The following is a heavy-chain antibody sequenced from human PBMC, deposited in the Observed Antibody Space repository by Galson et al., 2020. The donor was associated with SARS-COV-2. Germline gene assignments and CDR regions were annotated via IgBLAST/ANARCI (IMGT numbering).Heavy chain of an antibody. CDR1: GFTFSSYW. Sequence: GGSLRLSCAASGFTFSSYWMHWVRQAPGKGLVWVSRINSDGSSTSYADSVKGRFTISRDNAKNTLYLQMNSLRAEDTAVYYCAKEYYYDSSGPLDAFDIWGQGTMVTVCS. CDR3: AKEYYYDSSGPLDAFDI. V-gene: IGHV3-74*01. D-gene: IGHD3-22*01. CDR2: INSDGSST. J-gene: IGHJ3*02.